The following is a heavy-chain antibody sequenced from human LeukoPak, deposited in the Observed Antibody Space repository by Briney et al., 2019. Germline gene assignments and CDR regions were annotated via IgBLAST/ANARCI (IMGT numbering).Heavy chain of an antibody. Sequence: GGSLRLSCAASGFTFSSYAMSWVRQAPRKGLEWVSAISGSGGSTYYADSVKGRFTIPRDNSKNTLYLQMNSLRAEDTAVYYCAKDCIVVVIGILDAFDIWGQGTMVTVSS. CDR1: GFTFSSYA. CDR3: AKDCIVVVIGILDAFDI. CDR2: ISGSGGST. J-gene: IGHJ3*02. V-gene: IGHV3-23*01. D-gene: IGHD2-21*01.